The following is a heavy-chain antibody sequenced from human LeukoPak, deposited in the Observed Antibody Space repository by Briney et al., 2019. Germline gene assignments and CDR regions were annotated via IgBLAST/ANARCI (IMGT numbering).Heavy chain of an antibody. V-gene: IGHV3-23*01. CDR1: GFTFRRTA. CDR3: AKDANYLRSGSFFIPFDY. D-gene: IGHD4/OR15-4a*01. J-gene: IGHJ4*02. Sequence: GGSLRLSCAASGFTFRRTAMSWVRQAPGKGLQWVATIGGSGVGTYYAASVKGRFNISRDNSKNTLYLQMNSLRTEDTGIYYCAKDANYLRSGSFFIPFDYWGQGTLVTVHS. CDR2: IGGSGVGT.